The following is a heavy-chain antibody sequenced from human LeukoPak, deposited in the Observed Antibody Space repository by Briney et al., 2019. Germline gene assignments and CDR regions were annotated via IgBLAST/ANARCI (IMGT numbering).Heavy chain of an antibody. Sequence: SETLSLTCTVSGGSISSYYWSWIRQPPGKGLEWIGYIYYSGSTNYNPSLKSRVTISVDTSKNQFSLKLSSVTAADTAVYYCAREAYSGSYHGAFDIWGQGTMVTVSS. CDR2: IYYSGST. CDR1: GGSISSYY. V-gene: IGHV4-59*01. J-gene: IGHJ3*02. CDR3: AREAYSGSYHGAFDI. D-gene: IGHD1-26*01.